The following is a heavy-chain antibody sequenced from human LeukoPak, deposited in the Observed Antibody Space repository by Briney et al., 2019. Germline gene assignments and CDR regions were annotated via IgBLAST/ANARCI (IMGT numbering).Heavy chain of an antibody. CDR2: ITGSGDGT. CDR3: AKDRPNYYGSNGHYYRRDGDY. V-gene: IGHV3-23*01. J-gene: IGHJ4*02. Sequence: PGGSLRLSCAASGFTFSIYAMSWVRQAPGKVLQWVSSITGSGDGTYYADSVKGRFTISRDNSENMLYLQMNSLRVEDTAVYFCAKDRPNYYGSNGHYYRRDGDYWGQGTLVTVSS. CDR1: GFTFSIYA. D-gene: IGHD3-22*01.